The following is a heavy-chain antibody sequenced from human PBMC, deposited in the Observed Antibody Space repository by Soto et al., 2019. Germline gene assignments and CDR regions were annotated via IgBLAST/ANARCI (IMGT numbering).Heavy chain of an antibody. D-gene: IGHD1-1*01. J-gene: IGHJ1*01. CDR2: ISGSGGST. CDR3: VSDDIGLGIYH. CDR1: GFTFGRYA. Sequence: GGSLRLSCAASGFTFGRYAMSWVRQAPGKGLEWVSAISGSGGSTYYADSVKGRFTISRDNSKNTLYLQMNSLRAEDTAVYYCVSDDIGLGIYHWGLGTLVTVSS. V-gene: IGHV3-23*01.